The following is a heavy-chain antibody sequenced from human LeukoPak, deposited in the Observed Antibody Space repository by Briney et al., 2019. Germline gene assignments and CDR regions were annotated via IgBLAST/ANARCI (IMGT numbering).Heavy chain of an antibody. CDR3: ARDIFPVAYSSGWLHSNWFDP. CDR2: ISYDGSNK. J-gene: IGHJ5*02. CDR1: GFTFSSYG. V-gene: IGHV3-30*03. Sequence: PGGSLRLSCAASGFTFSSYGMHWVRQAPGKGLEWVAVISYDGSNKYYADSVKGRFTISRDNAKNSLYLQMNSLRAEDTALYHCARDIFPVAYSSGWLHSNWFDPWGQGTLVTVSS. D-gene: IGHD6-19*01.